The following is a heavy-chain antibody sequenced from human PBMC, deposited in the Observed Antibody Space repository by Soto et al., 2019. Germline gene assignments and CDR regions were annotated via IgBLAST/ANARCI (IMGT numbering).Heavy chain of an antibody. J-gene: IGHJ4*02. CDR1: GFSLSTSGVG. CDR3: AHRPSSGDYVWGTYRYTLYDY. D-gene: IGHD3-16*02. CDR2: IYWNDDK. V-gene: IGHV2-5*01. Sequence: ESGPTLVNPTQPLTLTCTFSGFSLSTSGVGVGWIRQPPGKALEWLALIYWNDDKRYSPSLRSRLTLTKDTSKNQVVLTITDMDPVDTATYYCAHRPSSGDYVWGTYRYTLYDYWGQGKLVTVSS.